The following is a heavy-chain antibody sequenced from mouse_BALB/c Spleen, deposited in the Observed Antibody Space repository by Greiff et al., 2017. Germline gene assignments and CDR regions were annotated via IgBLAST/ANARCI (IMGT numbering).Heavy chain of an antibody. CDR1: GFTFTDYY. CDR2: IRNKANGYTT. V-gene: IGHV7-3*02. D-gene: IGHD6-1*01. J-gene: IGHJ4*01. CDR3: AASLRYAMDY. Sequence: EVQRVESGGGLVQPGGSLRLSCATSGFTFTDYYMSWVRQPPGKALEWLGFIRNKANGYTTEYSASVKGRFTISRDNSQSILYLQMNTLRAEDSATYYCAASLRYAMDYWGQGTSVTVSS.